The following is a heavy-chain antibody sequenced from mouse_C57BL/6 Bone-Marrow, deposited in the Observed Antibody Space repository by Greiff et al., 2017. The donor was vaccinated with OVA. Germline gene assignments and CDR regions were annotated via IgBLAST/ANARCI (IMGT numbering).Heavy chain of an antibody. D-gene: IGHD2-1*01. V-gene: IGHV1-15*01. J-gene: IGHJ3*01. CDR1: GYTFTDYE. Sequence: QVQLQQSGAELVRPGASVTLSCKASGYTFTDYEMHWVKQTPVHGLEWIGAIDPETGGTAYNQKFKGKAILTADKSSSTAYMELRSLTSEDSAVYYCTRSVIYGKTAFAYWGQGTLVTVSA. CDR2: IDPETGGT. CDR3: TRSVIYGKTAFAY.